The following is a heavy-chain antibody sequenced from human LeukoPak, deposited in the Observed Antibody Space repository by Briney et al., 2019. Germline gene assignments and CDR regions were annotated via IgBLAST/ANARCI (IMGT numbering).Heavy chain of an antibody. Sequence: GGSLRLSCAASGFTFSNYWMGWARQAPGKGLEWVANIKQGGSDKYYVDSMKGRFTISRDDAKNSLYLQMNSLRAEDTAVYYCARVPMTTVTTWWFDPWGQGTLVTVSS. CDR1: GFTFSNYW. J-gene: IGHJ5*02. D-gene: IGHD4-11*01. CDR3: ARVPMTTVTTWWFDP. CDR2: IKQGGSDK. V-gene: IGHV3-7*01.